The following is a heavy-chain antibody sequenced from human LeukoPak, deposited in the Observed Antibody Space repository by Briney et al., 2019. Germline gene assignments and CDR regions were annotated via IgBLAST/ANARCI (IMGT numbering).Heavy chain of an antibody. CDR2: TYGSGYT. V-gene: IGHV4-4*07. J-gene: IGHJ4*02. Sequence: SETLSLTCTVSGGSISSYYWSWIRQPAGKGLEWIGRTYGSGYTNYNASLSGRVTMSVDTSKDQFSLKLSSVTAADTAVYYCARGYSSGWSLYYFDYWGQGTLVTVSS. CDR3: ARGYSSGWSLYYFDY. D-gene: IGHD6-19*01. CDR1: GGSISSYY.